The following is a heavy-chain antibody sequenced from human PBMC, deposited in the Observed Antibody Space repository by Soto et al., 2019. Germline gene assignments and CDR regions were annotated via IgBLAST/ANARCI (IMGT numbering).Heavy chain of an antibody. CDR3: ARDPGSGSYYGWFDP. CDR2: IYYSGST. D-gene: IGHD3-10*01. V-gene: IGHV4-59*01. Sequence: SETLSLTCTVSGRSLSRYYWNWIRQPPGKGLEWIGYIYYSGSTNYNPSLKSRVTISVDTSKNQFSLKLSSVTAADTAVYYCARDPGSGSYYGWFDPWGQGTLVTVS. CDR1: GRSLSRYY. J-gene: IGHJ5*02.